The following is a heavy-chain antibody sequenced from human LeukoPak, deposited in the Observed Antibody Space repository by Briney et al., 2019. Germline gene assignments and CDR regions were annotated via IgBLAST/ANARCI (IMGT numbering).Heavy chain of an antibody. CDR1: GFTFSSYA. J-gene: IGHJ4*02. D-gene: IGHD3-10*01. Sequence: GGSLRLSCAASGFTFSSYAMHWVRQAPGNGLEWVAVISYDGSNKYYADSVKGRFTISRDNSKNTLYLQMNSLRAEDTAVYYCARDLWFGELLYYFDYWGQGTLVTVSS. CDR2: ISYDGSNK. CDR3: ARDLWFGELLYYFDY. V-gene: IGHV3-30*04.